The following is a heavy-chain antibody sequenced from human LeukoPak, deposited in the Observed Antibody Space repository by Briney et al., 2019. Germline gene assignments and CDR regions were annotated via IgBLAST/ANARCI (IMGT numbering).Heavy chain of an antibody. D-gene: IGHD3-22*01. Sequence: SQTLSLTCAISGDSVSSNSAAWNWIRQSSSRGLEWLGRTYYRSKWYNDYAVSVKSRITINPDTSKNQFSLQLNSVTPEDTAVYYCARVRDGYYYDSSGEKIGAFDIWGQGTMVTVSS. J-gene: IGHJ3*02. CDR2: TYYRSKWYN. V-gene: IGHV6-1*01. CDR1: GDSVSSNSAA. CDR3: ARVRDGYYYDSSGEKIGAFDI.